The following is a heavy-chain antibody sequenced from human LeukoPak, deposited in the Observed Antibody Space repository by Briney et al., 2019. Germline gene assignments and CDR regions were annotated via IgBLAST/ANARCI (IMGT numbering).Heavy chain of an antibody. CDR3: ARAYLVGIAAAGY. Sequence: ASVKVSCKASGYTFTGYYMHWVRQAPGQGLEWMGCINPNSGGTNYAQKFQGRVTMTRDTSTSTVYMELSSLRSEDTAVYYCARAYLVGIAAAGYWGQGTLVTVSS. CDR2: INPNSGGT. D-gene: IGHD6-13*01. V-gene: IGHV1-2*02. J-gene: IGHJ4*02. CDR1: GYTFTGYY.